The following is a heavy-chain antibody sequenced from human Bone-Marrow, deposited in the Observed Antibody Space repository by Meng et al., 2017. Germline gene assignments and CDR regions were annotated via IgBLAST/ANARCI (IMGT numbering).Heavy chain of an antibody. V-gene: IGHV1-2*02. CDR2: INPDSGGT. CDR1: GYTFTGYY. Sequence: ASVKVSCKASGYTFTGYYMHWVRQAPGQGLECMGWINPDSGGTNYAQKFQGRVTMTRDTSISTAYMELSRLRSDDTAVYYCARVARVVAAAGTGGWLDPWGQGTRVTVSS. CDR3: ARVARVVAAAGTGGWLDP. D-gene: IGHD6-13*01. J-gene: IGHJ5*01.